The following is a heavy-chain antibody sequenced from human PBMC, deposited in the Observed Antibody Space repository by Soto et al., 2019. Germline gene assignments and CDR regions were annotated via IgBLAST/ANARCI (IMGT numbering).Heavy chain of an antibody. CDR3: ASGDCVAWEPDY. CDR1: GFTFSSYG. Sequence: QVQLVESGGGVVQPGRSLRLSCAASGFTFSSYGMHWVRQAPGKGQEWVAVIWYDGSNKYYADSVKGRFTISRDNSKNTLYLQMNSLRDEDTVVYYCASGDCVAWEPDYWGQGPLVTVSS. D-gene: IGHD1-26*01. V-gene: IGHV3-33*01. J-gene: IGHJ4*02. CDR2: IWYDGSNK.